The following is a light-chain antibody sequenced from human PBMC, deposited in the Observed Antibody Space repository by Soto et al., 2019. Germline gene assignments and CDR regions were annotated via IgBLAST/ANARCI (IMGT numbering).Light chain of an antibody. Sequence: DIVLTQSPGTLSLSPGERGNLSCRASQRVRSYLGWYQQRPGQAPRLLIYDASNRATGIPARFSGSGSGTDFTLSISSLEPEDFAVYYCQQGGTFGQGTRLEIK. V-gene: IGKV3-11*01. CDR3: QQGGT. CDR2: DAS. CDR1: QRVRSY. J-gene: IGKJ5*01.